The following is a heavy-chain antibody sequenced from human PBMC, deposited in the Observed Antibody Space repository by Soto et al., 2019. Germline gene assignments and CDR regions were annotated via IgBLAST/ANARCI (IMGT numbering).Heavy chain of an antibody. D-gene: IGHD3-3*01. V-gene: IGHV4-39*01. J-gene: IGHJ4*02. CDR2: IYYSGST. Sequence: SETLSLTCTVSDGSLSSSSYYWGWIRQHPGKGLEWIGSIYYSGSTYYNPSLKSRVTISVDKSKNQFSLKLSSVTAAETAVYYCARQGRLRFLEYQPTKFFFDYWGQGTLVTVS. CDR1: DGSLSSSSYY. CDR3: ARQGRLRFLEYQPTKFFFDY.